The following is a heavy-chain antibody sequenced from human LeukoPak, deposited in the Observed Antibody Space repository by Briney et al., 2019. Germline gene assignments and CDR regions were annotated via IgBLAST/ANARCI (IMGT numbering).Heavy chain of an antibody. Sequence: TGGSLRLSCAASGFTFSSYAMSWVRQAPGKGLEWVSAISGGGGSTYYADSVKGRFTISRDNSKNTLYLQMNSLRAEDTAVYYCAKDIYYYGSGSYSDAFDIWGQGTMVTVSS. D-gene: IGHD3-10*01. CDR1: GFTFSSYA. V-gene: IGHV3-23*01. CDR2: ISGGGGST. CDR3: AKDIYYYGSGSYSDAFDI. J-gene: IGHJ3*02.